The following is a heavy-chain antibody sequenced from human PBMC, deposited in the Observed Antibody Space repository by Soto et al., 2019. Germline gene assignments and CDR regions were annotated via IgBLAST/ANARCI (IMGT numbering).Heavy chain of an antibody. D-gene: IGHD3-10*01. CDR2: FYYTGNT. J-gene: IGHJ5*02. CDR1: GGSISSSTYY. Sequence: QLQLQESGPGLAKPSKTLSLTCIVSGGSISSSTYYWGWIRQPPGKGLEWIGAFYYTGNTYYNASLTGRVPISVDTSKNQFSPHLTSVTAADTAVYYCARLGSVSWGQGTLVTVSS. CDR3: ARLGSVS. V-gene: IGHV4-39*01.